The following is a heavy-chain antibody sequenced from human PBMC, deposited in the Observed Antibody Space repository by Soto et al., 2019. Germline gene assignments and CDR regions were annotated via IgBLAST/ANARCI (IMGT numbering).Heavy chain of an antibody. CDR2: MNPNSGNT. CDR1: GYIFTAYS. Sequence: GASVKVSCKASGYIFTAYSMHWVRQATGQGLEWMGWMNPNSGNTGYAQKFQGRVTMTRNTSISTAYMELSSLRSEDTAVYYCARVEVFKRRTTIFGVVTVPRYYYYGMDVWGQGTTVTVSS. J-gene: IGHJ6*02. V-gene: IGHV1-8*02. D-gene: IGHD3-3*01. CDR3: ARVEVFKRRTTIFGVVTVPRYYYYGMDV.